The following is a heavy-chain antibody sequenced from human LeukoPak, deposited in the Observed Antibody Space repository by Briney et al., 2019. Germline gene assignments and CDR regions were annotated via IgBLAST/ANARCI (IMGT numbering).Heavy chain of an antibody. V-gene: IGHV1-8*01. CDR1: GFTFTSYD. Sequence: GASVKVSCQASGFTFTSYDINWVRQATGQGLEWMGWMNPNSGVAGYAQKFQGRVTMTRDTSISTAYMELRGLRSEDTAVYYCVRDGEGVAISVNYWFDPWGQGTLVTVSS. J-gene: IGHJ5*02. CDR2: MNPNSGVA. D-gene: IGHD3-10*01. CDR3: VRDGEGVAISVNYWFDP.